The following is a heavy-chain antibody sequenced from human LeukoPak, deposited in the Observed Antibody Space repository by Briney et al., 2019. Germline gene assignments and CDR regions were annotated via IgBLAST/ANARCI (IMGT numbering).Heavy chain of an antibody. V-gene: IGHV3-23*01. CDR1: VFTFSSYD. J-gene: IGHJ6*04. CDR3: AELGITMIGGV. D-gene: IGHD3-10*02. Sequence: GGSLRLSCEVSVFTFSSYDMSWVRQAPGKGLEWVSTISDSGGTTHYADSVKGRFTISRDNSKNTLYLQMNSLRAEDTAVYYCAELGITMIGGVWGKGTTVTISS. CDR2: ISDSGGTT.